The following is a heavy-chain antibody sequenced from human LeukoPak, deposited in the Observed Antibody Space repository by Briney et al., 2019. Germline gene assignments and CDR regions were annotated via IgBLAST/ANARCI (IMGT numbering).Heavy chain of an antibody. CDR2: IYYSGST. Sequence: PSETLSLTCTVSGGSISSYYWSWLRQPPGKGLEWIGYIYYSGSTNYNPSLKSRVTISVDTSKNQFSLKLSSVTAADTAVYYCARTPRMPGYSYGRGNAFDIWGQGTMVTVSS. CDR1: GGSISSYY. V-gene: IGHV4-59*08. D-gene: IGHD5-18*01. CDR3: ARTPRMPGYSYGRGNAFDI. J-gene: IGHJ3*02.